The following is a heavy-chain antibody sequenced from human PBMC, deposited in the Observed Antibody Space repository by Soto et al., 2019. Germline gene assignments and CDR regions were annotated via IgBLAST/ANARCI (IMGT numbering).Heavy chain of an antibody. D-gene: IGHD2-2*01. V-gene: IGHV4-39*01. CDR3: ARHIYCSSTSCGYYYYMDV. CDR2: IYYSGST. J-gene: IGHJ6*03. CDR1: GGSISSSSYY. Sequence: SETLSLTCTVSGGSISSSSYYWGWIRQPPGKGLEWIGSIYYSGSTYYNPSLKSRVTISVDTSKNQFSLKLSSVTAADTAVYYCARHIYCSSTSCGYYYYMDVWGKGTTVTVSS.